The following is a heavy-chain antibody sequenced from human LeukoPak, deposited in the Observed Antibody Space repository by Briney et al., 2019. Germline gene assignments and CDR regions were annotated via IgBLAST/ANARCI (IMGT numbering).Heavy chain of an antibody. D-gene: IGHD2-15*01. CDR1: GGSISSYY. V-gene: IGHV4-59*01. CDR2: IYYSGST. Sequence: SETLSLTCTVSGGSISSYYWSWIRQPPGKGLEWIGYIYYSGSTNYNPSLKSRVTISVDMSKNQFSLKLSSVTAADTAVYYCARVGGGKAFDIWGQGTMVTVSS. CDR3: ARVGGGKAFDI. J-gene: IGHJ3*02.